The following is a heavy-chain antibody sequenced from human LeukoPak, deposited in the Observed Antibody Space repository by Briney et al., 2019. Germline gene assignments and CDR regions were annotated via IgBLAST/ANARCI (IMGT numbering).Heavy chain of an antibody. J-gene: IGHJ4*02. Sequence: GGSLRLSCAASGFTFSSYWMHWVRQAPGKGLVWVSRINSDGSSTSYADSVKGRFTTSRDNAKNTLYLQMNSLRAEDTAVYYCARGPQWEPFDYWGQGTLVTVSS. D-gene: IGHD1-26*01. CDR2: INSDGSST. CDR1: GFTFSSYW. V-gene: IGHV3-74*01. CDR3: ARGPQWEPFDY.